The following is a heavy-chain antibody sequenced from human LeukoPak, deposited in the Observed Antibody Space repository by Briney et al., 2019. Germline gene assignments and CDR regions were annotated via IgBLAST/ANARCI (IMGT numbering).Heavy chain of an antibody. CDR3: ARELMDCSGGTCYSSFFDY. CDR2: INHSGST. V-gene: IGHV4-34*01. CDR1: GGSFSGYY. D-gene: IGHD2-15*01. J-gene: IGHJ4*02. Sequence: SETLSLTCAVYGGSFSGYYWSWIRQPPGKWLEWIGEINHSGSTNYNPSLKSRVTISVDTSKNQFSLKLSSVTAADTAVYYCARELMDCSGGTCYSSFFDYWGQGTLVTVSS.